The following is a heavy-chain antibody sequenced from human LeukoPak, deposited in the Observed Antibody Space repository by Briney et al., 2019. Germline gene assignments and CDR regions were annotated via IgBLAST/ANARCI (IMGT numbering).Heavy chain of an antibody. V-gene: IGHV1-24*01. CDR1: GYTLTEFS. Sequence: ASVKVSCMVSGYTLTEFSMHWVRQAPGKGLEWMGGFDPEDAETIYAQKFQGRLTMTEDTSTDTVYMELSSLRSEDTAVYYCATEVAGSFDYWGQGTLVTVSS. D-gene: IGHD6-19*01. CDR2: FDPEDAET. J-gene: IGHJ4*02. CDR3: ATEVAGSFDY.